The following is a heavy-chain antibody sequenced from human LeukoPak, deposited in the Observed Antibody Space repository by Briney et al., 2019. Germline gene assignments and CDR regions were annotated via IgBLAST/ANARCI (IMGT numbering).Heavy chain of an antibody. D-gene: IGHD5-18*01. CDR3: AGMGYTNDYGDY. Sequence: GGSLRLSCAASGFAFSTYNMSWVRRAPGKGLEWVSSISGGSGYIYYADSVRGRFTISRDNAKNSLYLQMNSLRAEDTAVYYCAGMGYTNDYGDYWGQGTLVTVSS. CDR1: GFAFSTYN. V-gene: IGHV3-21*01. CDR2: ISGGSGYI. J-gene: IGHJ4*02.